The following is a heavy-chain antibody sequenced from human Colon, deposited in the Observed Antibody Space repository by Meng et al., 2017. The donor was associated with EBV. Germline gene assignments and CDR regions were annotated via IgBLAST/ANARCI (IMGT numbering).Heavy chain of an antibody. V-gene: IGHV4-39*01. CDR1: GAPLANCDYF. D-gene: IGHD4-17*01. Sequence: SCPGRVTPSVTLSLPCLVFGAPLANCDYFWDWIRQPPGKGLEWIGSVRYSGTAYYNPSLTSRVTISVDTSKNQFSLNLSSLTAADTAVYYCARHVYGDSYGFWGQGTLVTVSS. CDR2: VRYSGTA. J-gene: IGHJ4*02. CDR3: ARHVYGDSYGF.